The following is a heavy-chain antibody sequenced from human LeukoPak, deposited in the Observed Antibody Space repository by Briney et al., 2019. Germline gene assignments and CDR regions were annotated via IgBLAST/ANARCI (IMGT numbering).Heavy chain of an antibody. Sequence: PGGSLRLSCAASGFTFSSYAMSWVRQAPGKGLEWVSAISGSGGSTYYADSVKGRFTISSDNSKNTLYLQMNSLRAEDTAVYYCAKTSWDIAVVPAAIYYYYYGMDVWGQGTTVTVSS. J-gene: IGHJ6*02. CDR3: AKTSWDIAVVPAAIYYYYYGMDV. CDR2: ISGSGGST. D-gene: IGHD2-2*01. V-gene: IGHV3-23*01. CDR1: GFTFSSYA.